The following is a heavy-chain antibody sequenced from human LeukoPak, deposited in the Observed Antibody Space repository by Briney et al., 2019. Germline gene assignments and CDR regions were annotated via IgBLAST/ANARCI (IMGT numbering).Heavy chain of an antibody. V-gene: IGHV4-59*01. D-gene: IGHD3-22*01. CDR3: ARVRGDSSV. J-gene: IGHJ4*02. CDR2: IYYSGTT. Sequence: PSETLSLTCTVSGGSISYYYWSWIRQSPGKGLEWIGYIYYSGTTNYNPSLKSRVTISVDTSKNQFSLQLRSVTAADSAVYYCARVRGDSSVWGQGTLVTVSS. CDR1: GGSISYYY.